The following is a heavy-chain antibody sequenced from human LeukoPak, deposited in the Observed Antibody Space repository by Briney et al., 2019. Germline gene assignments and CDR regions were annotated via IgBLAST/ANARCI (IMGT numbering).Heavy chain of an antibody. Sequence: ASVKVSCKASGYTFTSYGISWVRQAPGQGLEWMGWMNPNSGNTGYAQKFQGRVTMTRNTSISTAYMELSSLRSEDTAVYYCARVDETGFGFFDYWGQGTLVTVSS. CDR3: ARVDETGFGFFDY. V-gene: IGHV1-8*02. D-gene: IGHD1-14*01. CDR1: GYTFTSYG. CDR2: MNPNSGNT. J-gene: IGHJ4*02.